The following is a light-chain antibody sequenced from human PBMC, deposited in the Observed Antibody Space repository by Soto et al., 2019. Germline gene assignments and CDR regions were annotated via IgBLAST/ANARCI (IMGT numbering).Light chain of an antibody. CDR2: GAS. Sequence: ETVLTQSPGTLSLSPGERATLSCRASQSVTSNYLAWYQQKSGQAPRLLIYGASNRATGIPDRFSGSGSGTDFTLTISRREPEDFAVYYCQQHGSSPPSWTFGQGTKVEIK. J-gene: IGKJ1*01. V-gene: IGKV3-20*01. CDR1: QSVTSNY. CDR3: QQHGSSPPSWT.